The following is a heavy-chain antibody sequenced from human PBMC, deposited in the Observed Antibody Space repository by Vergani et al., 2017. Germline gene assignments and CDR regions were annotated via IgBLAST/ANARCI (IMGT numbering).Heavy chain of an antibody. CDR2: ISGDGGST. Sequence: EVQLLESGGGLVQPGGSLRLSCAASGFTFSSYAMSWVRQAPGKGLEWVSAISGDGGSTYYADSVKGRFTISRDNSKNTLYLQMNSLRAEDTAVYYCAIDNSWLRYFDWSTGYFDYWGQGTLVTVSS. V-gene: IGHV3-23*01. D-gene: IGHD3-9*01. J-gene: IGHJ4*02. CDR1: GFTFSSYA. CDR3: AIDNSWLRYFDWSTGYFDY.